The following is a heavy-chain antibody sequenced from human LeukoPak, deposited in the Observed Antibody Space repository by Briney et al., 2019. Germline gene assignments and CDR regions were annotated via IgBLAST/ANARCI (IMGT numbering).Heavy chain of an antibody. V-gene: IGHV1-69*06. J-gene: IGHJ6*03. CDR1: GGTFSSYA. CDR3: ARGGYSYGYFKPNFYYYYMDV. Sequence: GASVKVSCKASGGTFSSYAISWVRQAPGQGLEWMGGIIPIFGTANYAQKFQGRVTITADKSTSTAYMELSSLRSEDTAVYYCARGGYSYGYFKPNFYYYYMDVWGKGTTVTVSS. D-gene: IGHD5-18*01. CDR2: IIPIFGTA.